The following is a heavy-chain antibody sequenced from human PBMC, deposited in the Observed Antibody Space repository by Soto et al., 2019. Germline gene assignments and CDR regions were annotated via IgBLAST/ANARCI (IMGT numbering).Heavy chain of an antibody. CDR2: IYASGNT. CDR3: ARESRSALGTVEH. J-gene: IGHJ4*02. V-gene: IGHV4-4*07. CDR1: GASISDYY. Sequence: SETLSLNCTFSGASISDYYWSWIRQPAGKGVECIGRIYASGNTNYNPSLKSRVTMSVDTSKDQFSLTLNSVTAADTAVYYCARESRSALGTVEHWGRGTLVTVSS. D-gene: IGHD6-13*01.